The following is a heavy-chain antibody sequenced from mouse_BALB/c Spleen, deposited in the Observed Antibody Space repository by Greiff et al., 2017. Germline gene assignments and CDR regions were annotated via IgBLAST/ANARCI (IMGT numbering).Heavy chain of an antibody. CDR1: GYSFTSYW. J-gene: IGHJ3*01. V-gene: IGHV1-5*01. CDR2: IYPGNSDT. Sequence: VQLQQSGTVLARPGASVKMSCKASGYSFTSYWMHWVKQRPGQGLEWIGAIYPGNSDTSYNQKFKGKAKLTAVTSASTAYMELSSLTNEDSAVYYCTFENYGNPFAYWGQGTLVTVSA. D-gene: IGHD2-1*01. CDR3: TFENYGNPFAY.